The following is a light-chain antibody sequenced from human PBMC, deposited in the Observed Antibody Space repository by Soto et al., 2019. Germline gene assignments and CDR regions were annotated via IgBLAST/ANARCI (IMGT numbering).Light chain of an antibody. V-gene: IGKV3-20*01. CDR3: QQYGSSHPMYT. CDR2: GAS. CDR1: QSISSSY. Sequence: EIVLTQSPGTLSLSPGEIATLSCRASQSISSSYLAWYQQKPGQAPRLLIKGASSRATGIPDRFSGSGSGTDFTRTISRLEPEDFAVYYCQQYGSSHPMYTFGQGTKLEIK. J-gene: IGKJ2*01.